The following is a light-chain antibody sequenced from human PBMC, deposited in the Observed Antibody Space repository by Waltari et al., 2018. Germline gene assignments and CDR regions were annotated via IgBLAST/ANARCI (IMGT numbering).Light chain of an antibody. J-gene: IGLJ1*01. CDR1: NIGTKS. CDR2: HDS. V-gene: IGLV3-21*04. CDR3: QVGDSNSDPYV. Sequence: SYVLTQPPSVSMAPGKTARITCGGNNIGTKSVHWYQQKPGQAPILVISHDSDRPSGFLGRFSGSKSDNTAPLTIYRVEAGDEADYYCQVGDSNSDPYVFGTGTKVTVL.